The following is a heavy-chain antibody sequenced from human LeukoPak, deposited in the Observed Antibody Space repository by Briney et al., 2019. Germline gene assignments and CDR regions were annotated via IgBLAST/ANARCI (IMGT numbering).Heavy chain of an antibody. CDR1: GGTFSSYA. Sequence: SVKVSCKASGGTFSSYAISWVRLAPGQGLEWMGGIILIFGTANYAQKFQGRITITADKSTSTAYMELSSLRSEDTAVYYCARTGPIAVAGRRGETEYFQHWGQGTLVTVSS. D-gene: IGHD6-19*01. J-gene: IGHJ1*01. CDR2: IILIFGTA. V-gene: IGHV1-69*06. CDR3: ARTGPIAVAGRRGETEYFQH.